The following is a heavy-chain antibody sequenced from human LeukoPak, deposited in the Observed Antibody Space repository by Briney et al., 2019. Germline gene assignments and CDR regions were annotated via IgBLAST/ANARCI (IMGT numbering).Heavy chain of an antibody. V-gene: IGHV1-69*06. Sequence: SVTLSRNASGGTFTIYAISWVRQPHGQGLEWMGGIIPIFDTANYAQKFQGRVTFTADKSTSTAYMELRSLRSEDTAVYYCARDALGIYTSYYYGMDVWGKGTTVSVSS. CDR3: ARDALGIYTSYYYGMDV. CDR1: GGTFTIYA. D-gene: IGHD4-11*01. J-gene: IGHJ6*04. CDR2: IIPIFDTA.